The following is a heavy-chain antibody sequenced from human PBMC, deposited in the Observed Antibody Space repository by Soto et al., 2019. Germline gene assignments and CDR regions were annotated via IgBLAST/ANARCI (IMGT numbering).Heavy chain of an antibody. D-gene: IGHD6-19*01. Sequence: QVQLVESGGGVVQPGRSLRLSCAASGFTFRSYAMHWVRQAPGKGLEWVAAISYDGNNNYYADSVKGRFTISRDNSKNTLFLQMNTLRPEDTAVYYCAIADLDSTGWYYFDYWGQGTLVTVSS. CDR1: GFTFRSYA. CDR3: AIADLDSTGWYYFDY. V-gene: IGHV3-30-3*01. J-gene: IGHJ4*02. CDR2: ISYDGNNN.